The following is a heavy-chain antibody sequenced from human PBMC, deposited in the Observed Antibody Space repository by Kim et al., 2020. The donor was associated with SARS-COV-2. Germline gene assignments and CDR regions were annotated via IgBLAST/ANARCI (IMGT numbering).Heavy chain of an antibody. J-gene: IGHJ4*02. V-gene: IGHV4-34*01. D-gene: IGHD3-10*01. CDR2: SGST. Sequence: SGSTNYTPSLKSRVTISVDTSKNQFSLKLSSVTAADTAVYYCARGSIFDYWGQGTLVTVSS. CDR3: ARGSIFDY.